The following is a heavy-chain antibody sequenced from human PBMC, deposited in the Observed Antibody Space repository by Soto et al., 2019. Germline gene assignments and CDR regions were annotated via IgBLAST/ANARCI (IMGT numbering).Heavy chain of an antibody. J-gene: IGHJ3*02. Sequence: PGGSLRLSCVASGFTFSGYGMHWVRQSPGKGLEWVAVIPNAENKKYYADSVKGRLTISRDNSQNTLFLQMHSLMSEDTAVCYCARTAGGRVRGALDIWGQGTMVTVSS. CDR2: IPNAENKK. CDR3: ARTAGGRVRGALDI. V-gene: IGHV3-30-3*01. D-gene: IGHD6-13*01. CDR1: GFTFSGYG.